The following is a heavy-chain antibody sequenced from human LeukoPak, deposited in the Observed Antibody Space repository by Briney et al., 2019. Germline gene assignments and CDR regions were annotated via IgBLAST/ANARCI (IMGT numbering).Heavy chain of an antibody. Sequence: GRSLRLSCAASGFTFSSYGMHWVRQAPGKGLEWVAVISYDGSNKYYADSVKGRFTISRDNSKNPLYLQMNSLRAEDTAVYYCAKDGYSSSFFGYFDYWGQGTLVTVSS. D-gene: IGHD6-13*01. CDR1: GFTFSSYG. CDR2: ISYDGSNK. V-gene: IGHV3-30*18. CDR3: AKDGYSSSFFGYFDY. J-gene: IGHJ4*02.